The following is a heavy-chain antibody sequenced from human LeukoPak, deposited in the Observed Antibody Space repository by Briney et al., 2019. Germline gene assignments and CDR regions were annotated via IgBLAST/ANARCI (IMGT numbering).Heavy chain of an antibody. V-gene: IGHV1-8*01. CDR1: VYTFTSYD. D-gene: IGHD3-3*01. J-gene: IGHJ4*02. CDR3: ARGSGFWSAYYFDY. CDR2: MNPNSGNT. Sequence: ASVKVSCKASVYTFTSYDINWVRQATGQGLEWMGWMNPNSGNTGYAQKFQGRVTMTRNTSISTAYMELSSLRSEDTAVYYCARGSGFWSAYYFDYWGQGTLVTVSS.